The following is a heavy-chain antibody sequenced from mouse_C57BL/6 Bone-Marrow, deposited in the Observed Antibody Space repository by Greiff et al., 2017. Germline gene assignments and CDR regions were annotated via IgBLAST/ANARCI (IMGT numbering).Heavy chain of an antibody. D-gene: IGHD1-1*01. CDR2: IYPGSGNT. CDR1: GYTFTDYY. Sequence: VQLQQSGAELVRPGASVKLSCKASGYTFTDYYINWVKQRPGQGLEWIARIYPGSGNTYYNEKFKGKATLTAEKSSSTAYMQLSSLTSEDSAVYFCARSFYYYGSSRYFDVWGTGTTVTVSS. V-gene: IGHV1-76*01. J-gene: IGHJ1*03. CDR3: ARSFYYYGSSRYFDV.